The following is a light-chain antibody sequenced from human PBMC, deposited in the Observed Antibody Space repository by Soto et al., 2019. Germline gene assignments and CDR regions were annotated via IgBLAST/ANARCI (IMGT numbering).Light chain of an antibody. CDR2: EVS. J-gene: IGLJ3*02. V-gene: IGLV2-14*01. Sequence: QSALTQPASVSGSPGQSITISCTETSSDVGGYNYVSWYQQHPGKAPKLMIYEVSNRPSGVSNRFSGSKSGNTASLTISGLQAEDEAAYYCSSYTSSSTRVFGGGTQLTVL. CDR1: SSDVGGYNY. CDR3: SSYTSSSTRV.